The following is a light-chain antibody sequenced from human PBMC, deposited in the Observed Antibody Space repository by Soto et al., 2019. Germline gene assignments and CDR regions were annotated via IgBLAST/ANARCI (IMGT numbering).Light chain of an antibody. Sequence: VLTQSPGTLSLSPGDSATLSCRASQSVSSRSLAWYQQKTGQAPRLLISGESSRAADIPDRFSGSGSGTDLTLTINRLEPEDFAVYYCQQYDSSPRTFGQGTKVDIK. CDR1: QSVSSRS. CDR3: QQYDSSPRT. J-gene: IGKJ1*01. V-gene: IGKV3-20*01. CDR2: GES.